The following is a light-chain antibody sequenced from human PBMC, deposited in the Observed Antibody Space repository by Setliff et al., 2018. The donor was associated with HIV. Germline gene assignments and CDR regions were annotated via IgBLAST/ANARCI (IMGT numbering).Light chain of an antibody. V-gene: IGLV2-14*01. CDR2: EVS. J-gene: IGLJ1*01. CDR1: SSDIGGYTY. Sequence: SVLTQPASVSGSPGQSITISCTGTSSDIGGYTYVSWYQQHPGKAPKLIIFEVSHRPSGVSNRLSGSKSGNTASLIISGLQAEDEADYYGSSYTNISTYIFGSGTKVTVL. CDR3: SSYTNISTYI.